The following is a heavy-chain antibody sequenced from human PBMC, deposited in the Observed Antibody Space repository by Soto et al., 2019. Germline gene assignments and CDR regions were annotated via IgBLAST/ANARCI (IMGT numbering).Heavy chain of an antibody. CDR2: IYYSGST. J-gene: IGHJ3*02. CDR3: VRDPHDYGERPSHGDAFDI. CDR1: GGSISSYY. V-gene: IGHV4-59*01. D-gene: IGHD4-17*01. Sequence: SKTLSLTCAVSGGSISSYYRSWIRQPPGKGLEWIGYIYYSGSTNYNPSLKSRVTISVDTSKNQFSLKLSSVTAADTAVYYCVRDPHDYGERPSHGDAFDIWGQGTMVTVSS.